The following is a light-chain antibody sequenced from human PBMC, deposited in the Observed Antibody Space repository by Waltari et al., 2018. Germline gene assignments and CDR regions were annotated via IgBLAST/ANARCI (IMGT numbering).Light chain of an antibody. J-gene: IGKJ2*01. CDR2: MAS. CDR3: QQYSSFSYT. V-gene: IGKV1-5*03. CDR1: QSISSW. Sequence: DIQMTQSPSTLSASVGDRVTITCRASQSISSWLAWYQQKTGKGPKVLSYMASNLEGGVPSRFSGSGSWTEFTLTISSLQPDDGATYYCQQYSSFSYTFGQGTKLEIK.